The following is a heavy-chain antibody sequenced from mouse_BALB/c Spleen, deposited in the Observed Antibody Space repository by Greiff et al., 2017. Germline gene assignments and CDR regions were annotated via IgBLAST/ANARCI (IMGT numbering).Heavy chain of an antibody. V-gene: IGHV5-17*02. CDR1: GFTFSSFG. Sequence: EVQLEESGGGLVQPGGSRKLSCAASGFTFSSFGMNWVRQTPEKGLVWIAYISSGSSTIYYADTVKGRFTISRDNPKNTLFLQMTSLRSEDTAMYYCARDGGNYFDYWGQGTTLTVSS. J-gene: IGHJ2*01. CDR3: ARDGGNYFDY. CDR2: ISSGSSTI. D-gene: IGHD1-1*02.